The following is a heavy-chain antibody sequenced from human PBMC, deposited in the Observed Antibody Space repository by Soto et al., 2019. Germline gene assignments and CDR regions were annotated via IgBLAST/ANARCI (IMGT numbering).Heavy chain of an antibody. Sequence: EVPLVESGGGLVKPGGSLRLSCAASGFTFSTYSMNWVRQAPGKGLEWVSSISSSGSYIYYADSVKGRFTISRDNARNILXXQMNSLRAEDTAVYYCARYDSSGYYWPYYYYGMDLWGQGTTVTVSS. J-gene: IGHJ6*02. D-gene: IGHD3-22*01. CDR3: ARYDSSGYYWPYYYYGMDL. CDR2: ISSSGSYI. CDR1: GFTFSTYS. V-gene: IGHV3-21*01.